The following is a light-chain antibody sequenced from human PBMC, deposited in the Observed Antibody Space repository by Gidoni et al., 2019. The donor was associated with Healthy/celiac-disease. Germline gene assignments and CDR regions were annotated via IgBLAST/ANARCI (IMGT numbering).Light chain of an antibody. Sequence: QSVLTQPPSASGTPGPGVTISCSGSSSNIGSNYVYWYQQLPGTAPKLLTYRNNQRPSGVPDRFSGSKSGTSASLAISGLRSEDEADYYCAAWDDSLSGYVFGSGTKVTVL. J-gene: IGLJ1*01. CDR2: RNN. V-gene: IGLV1-47*01. CDR1: SSNIGSNY. CDR3: AAWDDSLSGYV.